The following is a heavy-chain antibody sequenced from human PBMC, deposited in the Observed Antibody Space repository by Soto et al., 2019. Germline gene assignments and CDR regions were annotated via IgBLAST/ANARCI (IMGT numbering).Heavy chain of an antibody. CDR3: ARPYYDILTGYYNYFDY. Sequence: ASVKVSCKASGYTFTSYYMHWVRQAPGQGLEWMGIINPSCGSTSYAQKFQGRVTMTRDTSTSTVYMELSSLRSEDTAVYYCARPYYDILTGYYNYFDYWGQGTLVTVSS. V-gene: IGHV1-46*01. CDR1: GYTFTSYY. CDR2: INPSCGST. D-gene: IGHD3-9*01. J-gene: IGHJ4*02.